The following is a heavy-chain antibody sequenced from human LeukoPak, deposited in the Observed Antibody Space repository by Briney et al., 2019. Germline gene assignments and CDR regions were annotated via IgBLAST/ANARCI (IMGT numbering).Heavy chain of an antibody. CDR3: AEDRTVGASYWYFDL. CDR2: ISSSGSGDNT. J-gene: IGHJ2*01. D-gene: IGHD1-26*01. V-gene: IGHV3-23*01. Sequence: GGSLRLSCAASGFSFDDYAMHWVRQAPGKGLEWVSGISSSGSGDNTYYADSVKGRFTISRDSSKNTLFLHMNTLRAEDTAIYYCAEDRTVGASYWYFDLWGRGTLVTVSS. CDR1: GFSFDDYA.